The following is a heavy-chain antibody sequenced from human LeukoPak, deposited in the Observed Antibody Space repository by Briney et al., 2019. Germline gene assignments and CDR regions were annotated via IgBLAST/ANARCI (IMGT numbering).Heavy chain of an antibody. CDR2: ISAHDGGT. J-gene: IGHJ4*02. CDR3: ARRSTLYSSGCFYFDY. CDR1: GYTFTSSG. V-gene: IGHV1-18*03. D-gene: IGHD6-19*01. Sequence: ASVKVSCKASGYTFTSSGISWVRQAPGQGLEWMGWISAHDGGTNYALKLQDRVSMTTDTSTSTAYMELRGLRSDDMAVYYCARRSTLYSSGCFYFDYWGQGTLVTVSS.